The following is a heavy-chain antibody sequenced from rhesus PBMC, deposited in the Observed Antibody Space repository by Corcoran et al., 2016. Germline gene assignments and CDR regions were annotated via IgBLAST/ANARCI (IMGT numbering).Heavy chain of an antibody. CDR3: ARNYGNYWYFDI. CDR2: IYGSSTST. D-gene: IGHD4-35*01. J-gene: IGHJ2*01. V-gene: IGHV4S10*01. CDR1: GGSISDSYT. Sequence: QVQLQESGPGVVKPSETLSLPGAVSGGSISDSYTWSWIRQPPGKGLEWIGYIYGSSTSTDYNPSLKSRVTISKDTSKNQFSLKLSSVTAADTAVYYCARNYGNYWYFDIWGPGTPITISS.